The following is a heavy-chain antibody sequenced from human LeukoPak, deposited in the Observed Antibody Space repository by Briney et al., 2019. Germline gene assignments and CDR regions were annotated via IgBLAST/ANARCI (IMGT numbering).Heavy chain of an antibody. CDR1: GFTFSSYG. J-gene: IGHJ4*02. CDR3: ARDRVGWELQYYFDY. D-gene: IGHD1-26*01. Sequence: GRSLRLSCEASGFTFSSYGMHWVRQAPGKGLEWVAVIWYDGSNKYYADSVKGRFTISRDNSKNTLYLQMNSLRAEDTAVYYCARDRVGWELQYYFDYWGQGTLVTVSS. V-gene: IGHV3-33*01. CDR2: IWYDGSNK.